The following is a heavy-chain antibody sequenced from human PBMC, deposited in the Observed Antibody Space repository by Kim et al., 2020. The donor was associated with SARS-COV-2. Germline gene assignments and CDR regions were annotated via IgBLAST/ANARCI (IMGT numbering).Heavy chain of an antibody. Sequence: ASVKVSCKACGYIFTSYDFSWVRQAPGQGLEWLGWINARDGNTEYGQKVQGRVIMTTNTSTNTAYMELCSLRSDDTAVYYCARGSYAAVALDYYG. J-gene: IGHJ6*01. CDR1: GYIFTSYD. D-gene: IGHD2-2*01. CDR3: ARGSYAAVALDYYG. V-gene: IGHV1-18*04. CDR2: INARDGNT.